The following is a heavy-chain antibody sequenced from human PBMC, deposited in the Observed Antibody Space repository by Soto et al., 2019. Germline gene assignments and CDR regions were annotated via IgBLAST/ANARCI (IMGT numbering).Heavy chain of an antibody. Sequence: GGSLRLSCAASGFTFSTYSMNWVRQAPGKGLEWVSSISSSSSYIYYADSVKGRFTISRDNAKNTLYLQMNSLRAEDTAVYYCAKVSLTHRWYSSGYLTYTGPKDDWFDPWGEGTLVTVSS. J-gene: IGHJ5*02. D-gene: IGHD3-22*01. CDR2: ISSSSSYI. CDR3: AKVSLTHRWYSSGYLTYTGPKDDWFDP. CDR1: GFTFSTYS. V-gene: IGHV3-21*04.